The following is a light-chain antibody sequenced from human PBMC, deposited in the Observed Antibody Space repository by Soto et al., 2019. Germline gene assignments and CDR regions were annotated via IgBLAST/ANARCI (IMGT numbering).Light chain of an antibody. Sequence: EIVMTQSPATLSVSPGERATLSCRASQSVTSNIAWYQQKPGQAPRLLMYGASTRATGIPDRLSGSGSGTELNLTITRLQSEDFAIYYCQKYNNWPRTCGQGTKVDIK. CDR1: QSVTSN. V-gene: IGKV3-15*01. J-gene: IGKJ1*01. CDR2: GAS. CDR3: QKYNNWPRT.